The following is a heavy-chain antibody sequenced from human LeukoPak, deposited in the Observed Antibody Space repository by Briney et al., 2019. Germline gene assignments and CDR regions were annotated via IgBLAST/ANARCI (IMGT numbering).Heavy chain of an antibody. D-gene: IGHD3-10*01. J-gene: IGHJ4*02. Sequence: GGSLRLSCAPSGFTFSNFAMSWVPNAPGKGLECVSLISANGGSTYYADSVKGRFTISRDNSKSTLYLQMNSLRADGAAVYYCAKASGSPYYFDYWGQGTLVTVSS. V-gene: IGHV3-23*01. CDR1: GFTFSNFA. CDR2: ISANGGST. CDR3: AKASGSPYYFDY.